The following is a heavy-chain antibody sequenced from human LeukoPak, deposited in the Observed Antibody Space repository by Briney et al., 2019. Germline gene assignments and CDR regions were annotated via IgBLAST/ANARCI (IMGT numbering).Heavy chain of an antibody. D-gene: IGHD4-23*01. J-gene: IGHJ4*02. Sequence: GGSLRLSCAASGFTFSSYAMSWVRQAPGKGLEWVSAISGSGGSTYYADSVKGRFTISRDNSKNTLYLQMNSLRAEDTAVYYCARSRWSAWSSHPYYFDYWGQGTLVTVSS. CDR1: GFTFSSYA. V-gene: IGHV3-23*01. CDR2: ISGSGGST. CDR3: ARSRWSAWSSHPYYFDY.